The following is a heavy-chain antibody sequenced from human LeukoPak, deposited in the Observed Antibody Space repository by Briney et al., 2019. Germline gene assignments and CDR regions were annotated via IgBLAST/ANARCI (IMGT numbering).Heavy chain of an antibody. CDR2: ISGSGAVT. Sequence: GGSLRLSCAASGFAFSDYALSWVRQAPGKGLEWVSGISGSGAVTYYADSVKGHFTISRDTSKNTVYLQMNSLRAEDTAVYYCARDHYYDSSGYPLSGMDVWGQGTTVTVSS. CDR1: GFAFSDYA. D-gene: IGHD3-22*01. J-gene: IGHJ6*02. V-gene: IGHV3-23*01. CDR3: ARDHYYDSSGYPLSGMDV.